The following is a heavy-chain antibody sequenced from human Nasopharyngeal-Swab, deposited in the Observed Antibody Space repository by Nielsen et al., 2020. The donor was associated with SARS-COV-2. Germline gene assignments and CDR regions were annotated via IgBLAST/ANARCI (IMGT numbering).Heavy chain of an antibody. CDR3: ARDAGAARNAFDI. J-gene: IGHJ3*02. CDR1: GGSISSGGYY. Sequence: SETLSLTCTVSGGSISSGGYYWSWIRQHPGKGLEWIGYIYYRGSTYYNPSLKSRVTISVDTSKNQFSLKLSSVTAADTAVYYCARDAGAARNAFDIWGQGTMVTVSS. V-gene: IGHV4-31*03. CDR2: IYYRGST. D-gene: IGHD6-6*01.